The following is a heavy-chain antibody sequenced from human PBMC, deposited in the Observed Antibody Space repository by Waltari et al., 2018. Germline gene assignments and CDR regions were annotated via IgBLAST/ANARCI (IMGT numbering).Heavy chain of an antibody. D-gene: IGHD1-26*01. CDR3: AKDSEVGATSHLFDP. J-gene: IGHJ5*02. V-gene: IGHV3-9*01. CDR2: ISWKSGSI. CDR1: GFTFDDYA. Sequence: EVQLVESGGGLVQPGRSLRLSCAASGFTFDDYAMHWVRQAPGKGLEWVSGISWKSGSIGYADSVKGRFTISRDNAKNSLYLQMNSLRAEDTALYYCAKDSEVGATSHLFDPWGQGTLVTVSS.